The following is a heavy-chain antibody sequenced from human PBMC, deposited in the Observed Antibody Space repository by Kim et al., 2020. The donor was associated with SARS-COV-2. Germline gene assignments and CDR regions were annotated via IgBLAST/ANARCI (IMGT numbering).Heavy chain of an antibody. Sequence: GGSLRLSCAASGFTFSSYGMHWVRQAPGKGLEWVAVISYDGSNKYYADSVKGRFTISRDNSKNTLYLQMNSLRAEDTAVYYCAKDPRYGMDVWGQGTTVTVSS. CDR2: ISYDGSNK. CDR1: GFTFSSYG. V-gene: IGHV3-30*18. J-gene: IGHJ6*02. CDR3: AKDPRYGMDV.